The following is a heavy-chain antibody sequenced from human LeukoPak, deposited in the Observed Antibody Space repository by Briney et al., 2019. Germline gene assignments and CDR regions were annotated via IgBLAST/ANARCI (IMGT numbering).Heavy chain of an antibody. CDR2: ISDSGSNT. Sequence: GGSLGLSCAVSGITLSNYGMSWVRQAPGKGLEWVAGISDSGSNTKYADSVKGRFTISRDNPKNTLYLHMNSLRAEDTAVYFCAKRGVVIRVILVGFHKEAYYFDSWGQGALVTVSS. CDR3: AKRGVVIRVILVGFHKEAYYFDS. CDR1: GITLSNYG. V-gene: IGHV3-23*01. D-gene: IGHD3-22*01. J-gene: IGHJ4*02.